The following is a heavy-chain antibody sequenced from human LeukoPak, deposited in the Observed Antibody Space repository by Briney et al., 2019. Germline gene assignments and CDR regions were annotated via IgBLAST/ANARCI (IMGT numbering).Heavy chain of an antibody. J-gene: IGHJ5*02. V-gene: IGHV4-34*01. CDR2: INHSGST. CDR1: GGSFSGDY. D-gene: IGHD3-3*01. CDR3: ARAYYDFWSGHNWFDP. Sequence: SETLSLTCAVYGGSFSGDYWSWIRQPPGKGLEWIGEINHSGSTNYNPSLKSRVTISVDTSKNQFSLKLSSVTAADTAVYYCARAYYDFWSGHNWFDPWGQGTLVTVSS.